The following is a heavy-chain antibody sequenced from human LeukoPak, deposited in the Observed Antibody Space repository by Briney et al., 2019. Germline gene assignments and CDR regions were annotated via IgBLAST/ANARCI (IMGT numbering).Heavy chain of an antibody. CDR3: AREDYYGSGSYTPLDY. Sequence: ASVKVSCKASGYTFTSYGISWVRQAPGQGLEWMGWISAYNGNTNYAQKLQGRVTMTTDTSTSTAYMELMSLRSDDTAVYYCAREDYYGSGSYTPLDYWGQGTLVTVSS. V-gene: IGHV1-18*01. CDR1: GYTFTSYG. J-gene: IGHJ4*02. CDR2: ISAYNGNT. D-gene: IGHD3-10*01.